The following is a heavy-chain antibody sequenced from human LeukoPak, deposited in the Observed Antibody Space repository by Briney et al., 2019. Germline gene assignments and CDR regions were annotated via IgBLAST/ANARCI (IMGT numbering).Heavy chain of an antibody. Sequence: GASVKVSCKASGYTFTSYAMHWVRQAPGQRLEWMGWINAGNGNTKYSQKFQGRVTITRDTSASTAYMELRSLRSDDTAVYYCVREVLRSYDILTGYYTLDLPWFDPWGQGTLVTVSS. CDR2: INAGNGNT. V-gene: IGHV1-3*01. J-gene: IGHJ5*02. CDR1: GYTFTSYA. CDR3: VREVLRSYDILTGYYTLDLPWFDP. D-gene: IGHD3-9*01.